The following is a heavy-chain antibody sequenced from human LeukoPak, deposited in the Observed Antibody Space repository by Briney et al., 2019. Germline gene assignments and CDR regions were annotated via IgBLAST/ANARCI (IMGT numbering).Heavy chain of an antibody. V-gene: IGHV3-23*01. CDR1: GFTFSAYA. Sequence: GGSLRLSCDASGFTFSAYAMHWVRQAPGKGLEWVSGISSGGQNTYYADSVKGRFTISRDSSKNTVYLEMNSLRGEDTAVYYCARDPEHYGSGSYLDYWGQGSLVTVSS. CDR3: ARDPEHYGSGSYLDY. CDR2: ISSGGQNT. J-gene: IGHJ4*02. D-gene: IGHD3-10*01.